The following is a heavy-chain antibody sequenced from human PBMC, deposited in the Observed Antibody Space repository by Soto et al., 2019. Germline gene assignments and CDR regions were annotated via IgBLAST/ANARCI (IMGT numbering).Heavy chain of an antibody. CDR3: ARILGYSYMDYYYYYGMDV. V-gene: IGHV4-59*01. D-gene: IGHD5-12*01. CDR1: VGSISSYY. J-gene: IGHJ6*02. CDR2: IYYSGST. Sequence: SETLSLTCTFSVGSISSYYWSWIRQPPGKGLEWIGYIYYSGSTNYNPSLKSRVTISVDTSKNQFSLKLSSVTAADTAVYYCARILGYSYMDYYYYYGMDVWGQGTTVTVSS.